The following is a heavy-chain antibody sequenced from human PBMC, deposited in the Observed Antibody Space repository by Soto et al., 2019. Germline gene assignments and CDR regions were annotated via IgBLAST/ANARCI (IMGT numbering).Heavy chain of an antibody. CDR1: GFTFSSYA. D-gene: IGHD5-12*01. CDR3: ARDIPRDGYNYYFDY. V-gene: IGHV3-30*04. Sequence: GSLRLSCAASGFTFSSYAMHWVRQAPGKGLEWVAVISYDGSNKYYADSVKGRFTISRDNSKNTLYLQMNSLRAEDTAVYYCARDIPRDGYNYYFDYWGQGTLVTVSS. CDR2: ISYDGSNK. J-gene: IGHJ4*02.